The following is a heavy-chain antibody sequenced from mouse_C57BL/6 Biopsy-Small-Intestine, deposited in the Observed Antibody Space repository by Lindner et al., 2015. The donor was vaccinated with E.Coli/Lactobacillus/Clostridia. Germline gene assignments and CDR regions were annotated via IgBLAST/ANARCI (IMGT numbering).Heavy chain of an antibody. D-gene: IGHD2-5*01. V-gene: IGHV1-81*01. Sequence: VQLQESGPELVRPGASVKLSCKASGYIFTSYGISWVKQRTGQGLEWIGEIYPRSGNTYYNEKFKGKATLTADKSSSTAYMELRSLTSEDSAVFFCAREDYNSRLYYFDYWGQGTTLTVSS. J-gene: IGHJ2*01. CDR2: IYPRSGNT. CDR1: GYIFTSYG. CDR3: AREDYNSRLYYFDY.